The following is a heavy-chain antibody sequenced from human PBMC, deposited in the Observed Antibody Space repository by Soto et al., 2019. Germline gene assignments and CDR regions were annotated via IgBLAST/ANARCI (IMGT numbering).Heavy chain of an antibody. CDR3: ARGIMAPQEQQLAPGLYYFDY. CDR2: IIPIFGTA. CDR1: GGTFSSYA. J-gene: IGHJ4*02. Sequence: QVQLVQSGAEVKKPGSSVKVSCKASGGTFSSYAISWVRQAPGQGVEWMGGIIPIFGTANYAQKFQGRVTITADESTSTAYMELSSLRSEDTAVYYCARGIMAPQEQQLAPGLYYFDYWGQGTLVTVSS. V-gene: IGHV1-69*01. D-gene: IGHD6-13*01.